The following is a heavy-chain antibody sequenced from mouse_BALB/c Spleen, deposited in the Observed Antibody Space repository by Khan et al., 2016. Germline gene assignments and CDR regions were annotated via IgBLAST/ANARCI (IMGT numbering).Heavy chain of an antibody. J-gene: IGHJ2*01. D-gene: IGHD2-4*01. V-gene: IGHV3-2*02. CDR3: ARGMITTFDY. Sequence: EVVLVESGPGLVKPSQSLSLTCTVTGYSITSDYAWNWIRQFPGNKLEWMGYISYSDSTNYNPSLKSRISITRDTSKNQFFLQLNSVTTEDTATYYCARGMITTFDYWGQGTTLTVSS. CDR2: ISYSDST. CDR1: GYSITSDYA.